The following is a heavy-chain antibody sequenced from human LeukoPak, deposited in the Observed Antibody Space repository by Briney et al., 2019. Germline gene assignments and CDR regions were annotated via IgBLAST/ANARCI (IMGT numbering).Heavy chain of an antibody. CDR3: ARALGYCSGGSCYKGGYYYYGMDV. V-gene: IGHV4-31*03. CDR1: GGSISSGGYY. CDR2: IYYSGST. J-gene: IGHJ6*04. D-gene: IGHD2-15*01. Sequence: SQTLSLTCTVSGGSISSGGYYWSWIRQHPGKGLEWIGYIYYSGSTYYNPSLKSRVTISVDTSKNQFSLKLSSVTAADTAVYYCARALGYCSGGSCYKGGYYYYGMDVWGKGTTVTVS.